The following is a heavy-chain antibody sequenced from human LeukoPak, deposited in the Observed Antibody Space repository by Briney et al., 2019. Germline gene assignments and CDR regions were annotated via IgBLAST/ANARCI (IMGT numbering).Heavy chain of an antibody. CDR1: GFTLATSW. Sequence: PGGSLRLSCEVSGFTLATSWMDWVRQAPGKGLEWVANINQDGGETNYVDSVKGRFTISRDNTKNSLYLQMNSLRAEDTAVYYCSESLNYWGQGTLVTVSS. CDR2: INQDGGET. V-gene: IGHV3-7*01. J-gene: IGHJ4*02. CDR3: SESLNY.